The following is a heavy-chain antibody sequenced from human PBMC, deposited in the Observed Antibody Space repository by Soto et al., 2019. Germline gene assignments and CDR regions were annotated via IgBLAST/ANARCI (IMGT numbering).Heavy chain of an antibody. CDR2: IYYSGST. CDR1: GGSVSGITYY. CDR3: ARYTSGSDYYYGLDV. V-gene: IGHV4-61*01. Sequence: QVQLQESGPGLVKPSETLSLTCTVSGGSVSGITYYWSWIRQPPGKGLEWIGYIYYSGSTNYNPSLKSRVTISVDTSTNQFSLTLSSVTAADTAVYYCARYTSGSDYYYGLDVWGQGTTVTVSS. D-gene: IGHD6-6*01. J-gene: IGHJ6*02.